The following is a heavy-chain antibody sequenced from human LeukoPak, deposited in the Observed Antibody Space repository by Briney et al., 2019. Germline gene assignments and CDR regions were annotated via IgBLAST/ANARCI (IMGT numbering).Heavy chain of an antibody. Sequence: SETLSLTCAVYGGSFSGYYWSWIRQPPGKGLEWIGEINHSGSTNYNPSLKSRVTISVDTSKNQFSLKLSSVTAADTAVSYCARGAMVRGGYYFDYWGQGTLVNVSS. J-gene: IGHJ4*02. CDR3: ARGAMVRGGYYFDY. D-gene: IGHD3-10*01. V-gene: IGHV4-34*01. CDR2: INHSGST. CDR1: GGSFSGYY.